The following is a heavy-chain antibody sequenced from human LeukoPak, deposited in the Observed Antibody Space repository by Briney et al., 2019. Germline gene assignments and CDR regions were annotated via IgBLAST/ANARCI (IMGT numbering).Heavy chain of an antibody. CDR3: ARDGGYGSGSFDY. CDR1: GFTFSSYA. V-gene: IGHV3-23*01. D-gene: IGHD3-10*01. CDR2: ISGSGGGT. J-gene: IGHJ4*02. Sequence: GGSLRLSCAASGFTFSSYAMSWVRQAPGKGLDWVSTISGSGGGTYYADSVKGRFTISRDISKNTLYLQMNSLRAEDTAVYYCARDGGYGSGSFDYWGQGTLVTVSS.